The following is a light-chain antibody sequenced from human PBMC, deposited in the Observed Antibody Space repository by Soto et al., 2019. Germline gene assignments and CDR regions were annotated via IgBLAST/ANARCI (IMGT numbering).Light chain of an antibody. CDR2: SNY. J-gene: IGLJ1*01. CDR1: SSNIGSKT. CDR3: AAWDASLNGYV. Sequence: QSVLTQAPSASGTPGQRVTISCSGSSSNIGSKTVNWYQQLPGTAPKLLIYSNYQRPSGVPDRLSGSKSGTSASLAISGLQSEDEADYYCAAWDASLNGYVFGTGTKVTVL. V-gene: IGLV1-44*01.